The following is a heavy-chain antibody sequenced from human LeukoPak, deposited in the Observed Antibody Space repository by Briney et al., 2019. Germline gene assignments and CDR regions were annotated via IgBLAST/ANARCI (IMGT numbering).Heavy chain of an antibody. J-gene: IGHJ5*02. CDR1: GYTFTSYY. Sequence: ASVKVSCKASGYTFTSYYMHWVRQGPGQGPEWMGILNHSGGSTSYAQKFQGRVTMTRDTSTIKVYMELSSLRSEDTAVYYCARAGARPNYYDSSGRSWFDPWGQGTLVTVSS. CDR3: ARAGARPNYYDSSGRSWFDP. V-gene: IGHV1-46*01. D-gene: IGHD3-22*01. CDR2: LNHSGGST.